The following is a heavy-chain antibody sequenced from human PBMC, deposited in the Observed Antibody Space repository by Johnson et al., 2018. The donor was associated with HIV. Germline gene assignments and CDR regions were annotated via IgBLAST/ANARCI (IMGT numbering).Heavy chain of an antibody. V-gene: IGHV3-9*01. CDR2: ISWSSGSI. Sequence: EVQLVESGGGLVQPGRSLRVSCAASGFTFDDYAMHWVRQAPGKGLEWVAGISWSSGSIGYADSVKGRFTISRDNSKKTLYLQMNSLRAEDPAVYYWSRVSVSHYYDSRGSLDDAFDIWGQGTMVTVSS. J-gene: IGHJ3*02. CDR3: SRVSVSHYYDSRGSLDDAFDI. D-gene: IGHD3-22*01. CDR1: GFTFDDYA.